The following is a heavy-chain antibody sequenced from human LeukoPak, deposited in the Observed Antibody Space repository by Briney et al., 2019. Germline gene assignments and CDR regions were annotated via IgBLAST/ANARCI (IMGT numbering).Heavy chain of an antibody. CDR1: GGSISSYY. Sequence: KTSETLSLTCTVSGGSISSYYWSWIRQPPGKRLEWIGYIYYSGSTNYNPSLKSRVTISVDTSKNQFSLKLSSVTAADTAVYYCAGNYYDSSGPFSWSQGTLVTVSS. CDR2: IYYSGST. CDR3: AGNYYDSSGPFS. V-gene: IGHV4-59*01. D-gene: IGHD3-22*01. J-gene: IGHJ4*02.